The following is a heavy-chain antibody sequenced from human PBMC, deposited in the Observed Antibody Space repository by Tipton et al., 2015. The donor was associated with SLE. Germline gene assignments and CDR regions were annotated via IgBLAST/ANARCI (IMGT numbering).Heavy chain of an antibody. CDR2: INHSGST. Sequence: TLSLTCTVSGDSIRSTTYYWAWIRQPPGKGLEWIGEINHSGSTNYNPSLKSRVTISVDTSKNQFSLKLNFVTAADTAVYYCASLVVVPAELGMGATEAIDYWGQGSLVIVSS. CDR1: GDSIRSTTYY. V-gene: IGHV4-39*07. J-gene: IGHJ4*02. CDR3: ASLVVVPAELGMGATEAIDY. D-gene: IGHD1-26*01.